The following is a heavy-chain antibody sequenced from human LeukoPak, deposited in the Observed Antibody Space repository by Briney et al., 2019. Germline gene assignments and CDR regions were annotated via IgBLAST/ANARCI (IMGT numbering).Heavy chain of an antibody. CDR2: ISYDGTNK. CDR3: ARVHWSGGGYFDC. J-gene: IGHJ4*02. CDR1: GFTSSSYA. D-gene: IGHD3-10*01. Sequence: GGSLRLSCAASGFTSSSYAMHWVRQAPGKGLEWVAVISYDGTNKYYADSVKGRFTISRDNSKNTLYLQMNSLRAEDTAVYYCARVHWSGGGYFDCWGQGTLVTVSS. V-gene: IGHV3-30*04.